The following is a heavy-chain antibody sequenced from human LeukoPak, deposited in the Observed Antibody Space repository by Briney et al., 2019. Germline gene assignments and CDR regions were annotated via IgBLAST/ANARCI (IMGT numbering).Heavy chain of an antibody. CDR3: ARLNTAMVLAFDI. D-gene: IGHD5-18*01. V-gene: IGHV3-53*01. Sequence: PGGSLRLSCVTSGFMFNDYYMSWIRQAPGKGLEWVSIIYSGGSTYYADSVKGRFTISRDNSKNTLYLQMNSLRAEDTAVYYCARLNTAMVLAFDIWGQGTMVTVSS. J-gene: IGHJ3*02. CDR2: IYSGGST. CDR1: GFMFNDYY.